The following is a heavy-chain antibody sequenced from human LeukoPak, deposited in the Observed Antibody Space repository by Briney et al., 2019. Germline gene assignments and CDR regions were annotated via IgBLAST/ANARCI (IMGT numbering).Heavy chain of an antibody. CDR1: GYTFTSYG. CDR3: ARSITMVRGYYYYYMDV. Sequence: GASVKVSCKASGYTFTSYGISWVRQAPGQGLEWMGWISAYNGNTNYAQKLQGRVTMTTDTSTSTAYMELRSLRSDDTAVYYCARSITMVRGYYYYYMDVWGKGTTVTISS. D-gene: IGHD3-10*01. V-gene: IGHV1-18*01. CDR2: ISAYNGNT. J-gene: IGHJ6*03.